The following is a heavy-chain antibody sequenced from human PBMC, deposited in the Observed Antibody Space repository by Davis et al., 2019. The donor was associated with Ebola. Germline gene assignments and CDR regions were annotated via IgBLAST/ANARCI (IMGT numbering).Heavy chain of an antibody. CDR1: GFTFSSYW. CDR3: ARDKDSSGYSNWFDP. Sequence: GESLKISCAASGFTFSSYWMSWVRQAPGKGLEWVANIKQDGSEKYYVDSVKGRFTISRDNAKNSLYLQMNSLRAEDTAVYYCARDKDSSGYSNWFDPWGQGTLVTVSS. CDR2: IKQDGSEK. V-gene: IGHV3-7*01. J-gene: IGHJ5*02. D-gene: IGHD3-22*01.